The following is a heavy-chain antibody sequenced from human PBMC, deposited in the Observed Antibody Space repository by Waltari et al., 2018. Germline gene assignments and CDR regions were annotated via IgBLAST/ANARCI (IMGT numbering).Heavy chain of an antibody. V-gene: IGHV4-59*01. J-gene: IGHJ4*02. Sequence: QVQLQESGPGLVKPSETLSLTCTVSGGSISSYYWSWIRQPPGKGLEWIGYIYYSGSTTYNPSLKRRGTISVDTSKNQFSLKLSSVTAADTAVYYCARVKDGYNPYFDYWGQGTLVTVSS. CDR3: ARVKDGYNPYFDY. CDR2: IYYSGST. CDR1: GGSISSYY. D-gene: IGHD5-12*01.